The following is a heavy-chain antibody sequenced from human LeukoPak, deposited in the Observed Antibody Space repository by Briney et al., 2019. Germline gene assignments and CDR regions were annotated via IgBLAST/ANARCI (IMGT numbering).Heavy chain of an antibody. CDR3: ARGIVYSSSSVFPPFDY. V-gene: IGHV4-38-2*02. CDR1: GYSISSGYY. CDR2: IYHGGSA. D-gene: IGHD6-6*01. J-gene: IGHJ4*02. Sequence: SETLSLTCTVSGYSISSGYYWGWIRQPPGKGLEWIGSIYHGGSAYYNPSLKSRVTISVDTSKNQFSLKLSSMTAADTAVYYCARGIVYSSSSVFPPFDYWGQGTQVTVSS.